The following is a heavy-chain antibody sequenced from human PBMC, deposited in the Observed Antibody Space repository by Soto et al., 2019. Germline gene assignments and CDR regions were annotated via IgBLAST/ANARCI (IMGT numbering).Heavy chain of an antibody. CDR1: GFTFSTYA. V-gene: IGHV3-23*01. D-gene: IGHD1-26*01. CDR3: ARGGSGSYRNWFDP. J-gene: IGHJ5*02. CDR2: ISGSGGST. Sequence: GGSLRLSCAASGFTFSTYAMSWVRQAPGKGLEWVSAISGSGGSTYYADSVKGRFTISRDNSKNTLFLQMNSLRAEDTAVYYCARGGSGSYRNWFDPWGQGTLVTVSS.